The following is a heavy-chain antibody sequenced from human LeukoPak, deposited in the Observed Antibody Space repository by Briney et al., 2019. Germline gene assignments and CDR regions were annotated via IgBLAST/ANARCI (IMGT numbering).Heavy chain of an antibody. CDR2: IIPKFGTA. CDR3: AREAHSSTSSFES. V-gene: IGHV1-69*01. Sequence: GSSVKVSCKASGGTFSSYAINWVRQAPGQGLEWMGGIIPKFGTANYAQKFQGRVTITADESTSTAYMELSSLRSEDTAVYHCAREAHSSTSSFESWGQGTLVTVSS. J-gene: IGHJ4*02. CDR1: GGTFSSYA. D-gene: IGHD2-2*01.